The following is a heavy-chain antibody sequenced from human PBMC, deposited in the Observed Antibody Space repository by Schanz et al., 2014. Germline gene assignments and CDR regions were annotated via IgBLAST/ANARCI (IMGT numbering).Heavy chain of an antibody. Sequence: EVQLVESGGGLVQPGGSLRLSCAASGFTVSINYMSWVRQAPGKGLEWVSTIASGGSHTFYADSVTGRFTISGDNSKNTLFLQMNSLRVEDTAIYYCARDEGRDGYNLAFDVWGQGTLVTVSS. V-gene: IGHV3-66*01. CDR3: ARDEGRDGYNLAFDV. CDR1: GFTVSINY. J-gene: IGHJ3*01. CDR2: IASGGSHT. D-gene: IGHD5-12*01.